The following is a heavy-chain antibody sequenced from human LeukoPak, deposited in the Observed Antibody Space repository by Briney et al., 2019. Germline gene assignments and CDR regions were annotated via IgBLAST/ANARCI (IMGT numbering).Heavy chain of an antibody. CDR3: AKGPLRGTAAAIDY. D-gene: IGHD2-2*01. Sequence: GGSLRLSCAASGFTFNNYGMHWVRQAPGKGLERVAVISYDGRNKHYPDSVKGRFTISRDISTDTLWLQMDSLRTEDTAVYYCAKGPLRGTAAAIDYWGQGTLVTVSS. CDR1: GFTFNNYG. J-gene: IGHJ4*02. CDR2: ISYDGRNK. V-gene: IGHV3-30*18.